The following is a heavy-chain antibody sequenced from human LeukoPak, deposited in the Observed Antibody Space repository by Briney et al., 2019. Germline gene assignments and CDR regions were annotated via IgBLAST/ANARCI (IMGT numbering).Heavy chain of an antibody. Sequence: SETLSLTCDVYGGSFSGYYWSWVRQPPGKGLEWIGEINQSGNTNYNPSLKSRVTISVDTSKNQFSLKLSSVTAADTAVYYCARGSLDFDYWGQGTLVTVSS. CDR2: INQSGNT. V-gene: IGHV4-34*01. CDR1: GGSFSGYY. CDR3: ARGSLDFDY. J-gene: IGHJ4*02.